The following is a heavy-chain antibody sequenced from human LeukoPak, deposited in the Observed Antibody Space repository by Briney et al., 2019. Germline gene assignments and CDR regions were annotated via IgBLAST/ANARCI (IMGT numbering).Heavy chain of an antibody. Sequence: GGSLRLSCAASGFTFSSYAMSWVRQAPGKGLEWVSAISGSGGSTYYADSVKGRFTISGDNSKNTLYLQMNSLRAEDTAVYYCAKDHILRYFDWSPDYYFDYWGQGTLVTVSS. J-gene: IGHJ4*02. D-gene: IGHD3-9*01. CDR3: AKDHILRYFDWSPDYYFDY. V-gene: IGHV3-23*01. CDR2: ISGSGGST. CDR1: GFTFSSYA.